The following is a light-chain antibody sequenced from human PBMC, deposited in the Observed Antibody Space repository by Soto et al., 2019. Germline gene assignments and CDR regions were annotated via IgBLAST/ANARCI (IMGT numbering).Light chain of an antibody. CDR3: QKYNGVPLS. CDR1: QAIGNY. Sequence: DIQVAQFPSSLSASVGDRVTITCRASQAIGNYLAWYQQKPGKVPKLLIYAASTLQSGVPSRFSGSRSGTDFTLTVSSLQPEDVANYYCQKYNGVPLSFGPGTKVDIK. CDR2: AAS. J-gene: IGKJ3*01. V-gene: IGKV1-27*01.